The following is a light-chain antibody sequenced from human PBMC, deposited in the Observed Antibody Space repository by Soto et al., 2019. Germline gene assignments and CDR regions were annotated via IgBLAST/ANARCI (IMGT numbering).Light chain of an antibody. CDR2: DVS. J-gene: IGLJ1*01. CDR3: SSFTTSSTAV. V-gene: IGLV2-14*01. CDR1: SSDVGAYNY. Sequence: QSVLTQPASVSGSPGQSITISCTGSSSDVGAYNYVSWYQQHPGKAPKLMIYDVSDRPSGVSNRFSASKSGNTASLTISGLQAEDEAEYYCSSFTTSSTAVFGTGTRSPS.